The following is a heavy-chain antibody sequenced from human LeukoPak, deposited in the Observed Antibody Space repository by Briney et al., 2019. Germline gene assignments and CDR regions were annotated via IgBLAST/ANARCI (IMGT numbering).Heavy chain of an antibody. V-gene: IGHV3-23*01. D-gene: IGHD6-19*01. J-gene: IGHJ4*02. CDR3: ARGESSGWSDFDY. CDR1: GFTFSSYA. CDR2: IFGSGGST. Sequence: PGGSLRLSCAASGFTFSSYAMYWVRQAPGKGLEWVSGIFGSGGSTHYADSVKGRFTISRDNSKNTLYLQMNSLRAEDTAVYYCARGESSGWSDFDYWGQGTLVTVSS.